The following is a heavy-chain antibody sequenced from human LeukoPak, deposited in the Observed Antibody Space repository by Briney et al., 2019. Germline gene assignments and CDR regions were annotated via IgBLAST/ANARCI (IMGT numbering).Heavy chain of an antibody. CDR2: INANTGVT. Sequence: ASMKVSCKTSGFTFTGHYMHWLRQAPGQGLEWMGWINANTGVTHYAVKFQGRVTITRDTSISTVYMDLSSLQSDDTAVYYCARDHYYDSSGSDRSIYYYYYMDVWGRGTTVTISS. D-gene: IGHD3-22*01. CDR1: GFTFTGHY. V-gene: IGHV1-2*02. J-gene: IGHJ6*03. CDR3: ARDHYYDSSGSDRSIYYYYYMDV.